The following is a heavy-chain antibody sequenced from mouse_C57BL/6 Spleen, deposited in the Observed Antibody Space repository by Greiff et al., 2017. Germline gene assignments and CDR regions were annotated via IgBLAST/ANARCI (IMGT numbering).Heavy chain of an antibody. J-gene: IGHJ2*01. CDR3: ASGELGQGYFDY. V-gene: IGHV1-80*01. D-gene: IGHD4-1*01. Sequence: VQLQQSGAELVKPGASVKISCKASGYAFSSYWMNWVKQRPGKGLEWIGQIYPGDGDTNYNGKFKGKATLTADKSSSTAYMQLSSLTSEDSAVYFCASGELGQGYFDYWGQGTTLTVSS. CDR1: GYAFSSYW. CDR2: IYPGDGDT.